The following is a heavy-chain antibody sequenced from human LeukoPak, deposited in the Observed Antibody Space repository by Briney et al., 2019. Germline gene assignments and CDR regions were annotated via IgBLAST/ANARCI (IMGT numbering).Heavy chain of an antibody. Sequence: KPSETLSLTCAVYGGSFSGYYWSWIRQPPGKGLEWIGEINHSGSTNYNPSLKSRVTISVDTSKNQFSLKLSSVTAADTAVYYCARDRGITMVRGVPSWFDPWGQGTLVTVSS. V-gene: IGHV4-34*01. CDR3: ARDRGITMVRGVPSWFDP. CDR2: INHSGST. CDR1: GGSFSGYY. D-gene: IGHD3-10*01. J-gene: IGHJ5*02.